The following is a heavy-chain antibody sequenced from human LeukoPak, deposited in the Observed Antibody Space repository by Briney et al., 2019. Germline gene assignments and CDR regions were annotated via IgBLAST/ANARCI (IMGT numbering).Heavy chain of an antibody. J-gene: IGHJ3*02. D-gene: IGHD2-2*03. Sequence: SETLSLTCAVDGGSFSGYFWSWIRQPPGKGLEWIGEINHSGSTNYNPSLKSRVTISVDTSKNQFSLKLSSVTAADTAVYYCARYALFGYCSSTSCPRDAFDIWGQGTMVTVSS. V-gene: IGHV4-34*01. CDR2: INHSGST. CDR1: GGSFSGYF. CDR3: ARYALFGYCSSTSCPRDAFDI.